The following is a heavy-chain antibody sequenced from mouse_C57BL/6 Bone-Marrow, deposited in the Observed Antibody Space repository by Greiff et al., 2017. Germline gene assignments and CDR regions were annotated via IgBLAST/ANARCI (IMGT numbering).Heavy chain of an antibody. D-gene: IGHD1-1*01. CDR1: GYTFTSYW. Sequence: QVQLQQPGAELVKPGASVKLSCKASGYTFTSYWMHWVKQRPGQGLEWIGMIHPNSGSTNYNEKFKSKATLTVDTSSSTAYMQLSSLTSEDSAVYYVASFTTVVAPPYFDYWGQGTTLTVSS. CDR3: ASFTTVVAPPYFDY. CDR2: IHPNSGST. V-gene: IGHV1-64*01. J-gene: IGHJ2*01.